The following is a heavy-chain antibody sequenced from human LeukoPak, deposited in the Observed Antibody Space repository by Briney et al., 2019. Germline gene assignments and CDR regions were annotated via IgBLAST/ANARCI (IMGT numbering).Heavy chain of an antibody. CDR3: ARGAPIFGVVTYYYYGMDV. CDR2: INHSRST. J-gene: IGHJ6*02. CDR1: GGSFSGYY. V-gene: IGHV4-34*01. Sequence: PSETLSLTCAVYGGSFSGYYWSWIRQPPGKGLEWIGEINHSRSTNYNPSLKSRVTISVDTSKNQFSLKLSSVTAADTAVYYCARGAPIFGVVTYYYYGMDVWGQGTTVTVSS. D-gene: IGHD3-3*01.